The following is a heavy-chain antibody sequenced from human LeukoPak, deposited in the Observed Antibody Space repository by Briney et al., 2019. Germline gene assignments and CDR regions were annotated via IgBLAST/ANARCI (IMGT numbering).Heavy chain of an antibody. J-gene: IGHJ4*02. CDR1: GGSISSLY. CDR2: IYYTGST. V-gene: IGHV4-59*08. D-gene: IGHD6-6*01. Sequence: SETLSLTCSVSGGSISSLYWSWIRQPPGKGLEWIGYIYYTGSTNYNPSLKSRVTMFVDMSKNQFSLRLSSVTAADTTVYFCARHSAYSSSSPFDYWGQGTLVTVSS. CDR3: ARHSAYSSSSPFDY.